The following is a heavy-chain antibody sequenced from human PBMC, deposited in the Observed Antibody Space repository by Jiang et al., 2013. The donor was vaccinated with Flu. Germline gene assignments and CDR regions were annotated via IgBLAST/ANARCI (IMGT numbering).Heavy chain of an antibody. D-gene: IGHD6-19*01. CDR2: TYYRSKWYN. CDR3: ARSVPNPLPIYSSGPYDY. J-gene: IGHJ4*02. V-gene: IGHV6-1*01. Sequence: RTYYRSKWYNDYAVSVKSRITINPDTSKNQFSLQLNSVTPEDTAVYYCARSVPNPLPIYSSGPYDYWGQGTLVTVSS.